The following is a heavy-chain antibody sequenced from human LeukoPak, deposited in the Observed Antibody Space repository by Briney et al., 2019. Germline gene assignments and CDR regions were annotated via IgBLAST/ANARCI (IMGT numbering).Heavy chain of an antibody. D-gene: IGHD4-11*01. Sequence: GGSLRLSCAASGFTFSSYGMHWVHQAPGKGLEWVSSISSSSSNTYYTDSVKGRFTISRDNAKNSLYLQMNSPRAEDTAVYYCARDLGTTFDYWGQGTLVTVSS. CDR1: GFTFSSYG. CDR2: ISSSSSNT. CDR3: ARDLGTTFDY. V-gene: IGHV3-21*01. J-gene: IGHJ4*02.